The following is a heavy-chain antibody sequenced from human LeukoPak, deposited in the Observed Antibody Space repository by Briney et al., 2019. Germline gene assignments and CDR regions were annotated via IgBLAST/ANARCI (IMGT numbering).Heavy chain of an antibody. Sequence: GGSLRLSCAASGFTFSSYWMSWVRQAPGKGLEWVANIKQDGSEKYYVDSVKGRFTISRDNAKNSLHLQMNSLRAEDTAVYYCARLSVPPNDYGDLFDYWGQGTLVTVSS. CDR1: GFTFSSYW. CDR2: IKQDGSEK. J-gene: IGHJ4*02. D-gene: IGHD4-17*01. CDR3: ARLSVPPNDYGDLFDY. V-gene: IGHV3-7*01.